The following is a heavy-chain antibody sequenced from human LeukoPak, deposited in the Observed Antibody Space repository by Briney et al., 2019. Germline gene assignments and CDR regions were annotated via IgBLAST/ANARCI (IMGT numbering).Heavy chain of an antibody. Sequence: TSETLSLTCTVSGGSISSSSYYWGWIRQPPGKGLEWIGSIYYSGSTNYNPPLKSRVTISVDTSKNQFSLKLSSVTAADTAVYYCARLPNWGIMMNAFDIWGQGTMVTVSS. J-gene: IGHJ3*02. D-gene: IGHD7-27*01. V-gene: IGHV4-39*07. CDR3: ARLPNWGIMMNAFDI. CDR2: IYYSGST. CDR1: GGSISSSSYY.